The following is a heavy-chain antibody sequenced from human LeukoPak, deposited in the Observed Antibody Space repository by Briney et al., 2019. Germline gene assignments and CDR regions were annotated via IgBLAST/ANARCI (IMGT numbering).Heavy chain of an antibody. CDR2: INHSGST. Sequence: SETLSLTCTVSGGSISGYYWSWIRQPPGKGLEWIGEINHSGSTNYNPSLKSRVTISVDTSKNQFSLKLSSVTAADTAVYYCARVKYYYDSSGYYQIDYWGQGTLVTVSS. D-gene: IGHD3-22*01. CDR1: GGSISGYY. CDR3: ARVKYYYDSSGYYQIDY. V-gene: IGHV4-34*01. J-gene: IGHJ4*02.